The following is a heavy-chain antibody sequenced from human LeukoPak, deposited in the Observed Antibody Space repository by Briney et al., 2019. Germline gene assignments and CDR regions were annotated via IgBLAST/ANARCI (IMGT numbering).Heavy chain of an antibody. J-gene: IGHJ6*02. CDR1: GFTFSDYY. Sequence: GSLRLSCAASGFTFSDYYMSWIRQPPGKGLEWIGSIYYSGSTYYNPSLKSRVTISVDTSKNQFSLKLSSVTAADTAVYYCARRPYDFWSGIYYYYGMDVWGQGTTVTVSS. D-gene: IGHD3-3*01. CDR3: ARRPYDFWSGIYYYYGMDV. CDR2: IYYSGST. V-gene: IGHV4-39*01.